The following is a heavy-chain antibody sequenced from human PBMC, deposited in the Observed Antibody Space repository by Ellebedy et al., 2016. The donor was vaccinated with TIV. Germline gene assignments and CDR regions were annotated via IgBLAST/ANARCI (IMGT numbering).Heavy chain of an antibody. CDR3: ARFGYSSSDFDF. V-gene: IGHV3-72*01. J-gene: IGHJ4*02. CDR2: IGNKAKSHFT. D-gene: IGHD3-22*01. CDR1: GFTFSLNW. Sequence: GESLKISCAASGFTFSLNWMYWVRQAPGKGLEWVGRIGNKAKSHFTQYAASVKGRFTISRDDSTNSLSLQMNSLNTEDTALYYCARFGYSSSDFDFWGQGTLVTVSS.